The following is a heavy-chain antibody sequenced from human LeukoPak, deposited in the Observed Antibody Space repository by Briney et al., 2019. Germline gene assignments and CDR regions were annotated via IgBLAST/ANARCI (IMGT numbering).Heavy chain of an antibody. D-gene: IGHD2-2*01. V-gene: IGHV4-59*01. CDR3: ARAFNYCSSTSCSQYYFDY. CDR2: IYYSGSS. J-gene: IGHJ4*02. Sequence: SETLSLTCNVSGGSISGYHWSWIRQPPGKGLEWLGYIYYSGSSNYNPSLKSRVTMSADTSKNQFSLKLSSVTAADTAVYYCARAFNYCSSTSCSQYYFDYWGQGTLVTVSS. CDR1: GGSISGYH.